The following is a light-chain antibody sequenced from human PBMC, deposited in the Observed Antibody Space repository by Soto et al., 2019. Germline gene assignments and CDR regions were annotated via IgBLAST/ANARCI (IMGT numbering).Light chain of an antibody. CDR1: SSDVGGYNY. CDR2: DVS. CDR3: SSYTSSNTVI. Sequence: QSVLTQPASVSGSPGQSITISCTGTSSDVGGYNYVSWYQQHPDKAPKLMIYDVSNRPSGVSNRFSGSKSDNTASLTISGLQAEDEADYYCSSYTSSNTVIFGGGTKVTVL. J-gene: IGLJ2*01. V-gene: IGLV2-14*03.